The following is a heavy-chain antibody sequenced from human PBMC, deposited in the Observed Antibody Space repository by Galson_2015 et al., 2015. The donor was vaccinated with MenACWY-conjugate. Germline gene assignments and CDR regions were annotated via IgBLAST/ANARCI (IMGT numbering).Heavy chain of an antibody. V-gene: IGHV3-21*01. D-gene: IGHD3-3*01. CDR2: ISISSSYI. J-gene: IGHJ4*02. CDR1: GFIFSSHT. Sequence: SLRLSCAASGFIFSSHTMNWVRQAPGKGPEWVSSISISSSYIYYADSVKGRFTISRDNAKNSLYLQMNSLTAEDTAVYYCARDYARLEWLPAYYFDYWGQGTPVTVSS. CDR3: ARDYARLEWLPAYYFDY.